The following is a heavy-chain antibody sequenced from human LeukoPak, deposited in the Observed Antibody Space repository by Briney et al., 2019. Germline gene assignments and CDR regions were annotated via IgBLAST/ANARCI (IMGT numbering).Heavy chain of an antibody. CDR3: TTLAAAGRRVEDY. J-gene: IGHJ4*02. CDR1: GFTFSNAW. D-gene: IGHD6-13*01. Sequence: GGSLRLFCAASGFTFSNAWMSWVRQAPGKGLEGVGRIKSKTDGGTTDYAAPVKGRFTISRDDSKNTLYLQMNSLKTEDTAVYYCTTLAAAGRRVEDYWGQGTLVTVSS. CDR2: IKSKTDGGTT. V-gene: IGHV3-15*01.